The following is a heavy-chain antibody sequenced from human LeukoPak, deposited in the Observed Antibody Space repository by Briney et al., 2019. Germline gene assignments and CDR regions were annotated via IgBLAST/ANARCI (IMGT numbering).Heavy chain of an antibody. Sequence: ASLMVSCKTSGYTFIGYYMYWVRQAPGQGLEWMGRINPKTGGTNYAQKFQDRVTMTRDTSITTIYLELRRLTSDDTAVYFCARDARENMAAYYFGHWGQGTLVTVSS. CDR3: ARDARENMAAYYFGH. CDR1: GYTFIGYY. V-gene: IGHV1-2*06. J-gene: IGHJ4*02. D-gene: IGHD2/OR15-2a*01. CDR2: INPKTGGT.